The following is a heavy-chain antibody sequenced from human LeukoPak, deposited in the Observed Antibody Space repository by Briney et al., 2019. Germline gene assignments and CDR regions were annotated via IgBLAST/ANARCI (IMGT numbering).Heavy chain of an antibody. J-gene: IGHJ4*02. CDR2: MNPKSGNT. Sequence: ASVKVSCKASGYTFTSYDINWVRQATGQGPEWIGWMNPKSGNTGYAQKFQGRVTMTRNTSISTAYMELSSLRSEDTAVYYCARGITHKRRGHDYWGQGTLVTVSS. D-gene: IGHD3-10*01. CDR1: GYTFTSYD. V-gene: IGHV1-8*01. CDR3: ARGITHKRRGHDY.